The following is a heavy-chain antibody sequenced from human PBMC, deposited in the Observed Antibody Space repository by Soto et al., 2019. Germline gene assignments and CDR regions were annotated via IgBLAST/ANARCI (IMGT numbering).Heavy chain of an antibody. CDR2: IIPIFGTV. Sequence: SVKVSCKASGGTFSSYAISWVRQAPGQGLEWMGGIIPIFGTVNYAQKFQGRVTITADESTSTAYMVLSSLRSEDTAVYYCASHDTARTAFDYWGQGTLVTVSS. V-gene: IGHV1-69*13. CDR3: ASHDTARTAFDY. D-gene: IGHD5-18*01. J-gene: IGHJ4*02. CDR1: GGTFSSYA.